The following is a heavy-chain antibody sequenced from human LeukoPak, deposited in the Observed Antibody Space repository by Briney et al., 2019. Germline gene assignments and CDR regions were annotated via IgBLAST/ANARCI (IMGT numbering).Heavy chain of an antibody. CDR1: GFTFSSYA. D-gene: IGHD5-12*01. J-gene: IGHJ4*02. Sequence: GGSLRLSCAASGFTFSSYAMSWVRQAPGKGLEWVSSISSSSSYIYYADSVKGRFTISRDNAKNSLYLQVNSLRAEDTAVYYCANWGSGYAMGTFDYWGQGTLVTVSS. CDR2: ISSSSSYI. V-gene: IGHV3-21*01. CDR3: ANWGSGYAMGTFDY.